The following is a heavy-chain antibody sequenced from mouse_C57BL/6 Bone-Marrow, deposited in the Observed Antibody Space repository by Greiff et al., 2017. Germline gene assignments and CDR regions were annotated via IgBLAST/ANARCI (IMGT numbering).Heavy chain of an antibody. J-gene: IGHJ3*01. D-gene: IGHD1-1*01. CDR2: IHPNSGST. V-gene: IGHV1-64*01. CDR3: ARKFNYYGSSYQFAY. Sequence: QVQLQQPGAELVKPGASVKLSCKASGYTFTSYWMHWVKQRPGQGLEWIGMIHPNSGSTNYNEKFKSKATLTVDKSSSTAYMQLSSLTSEDSAVYYCARKFNYYGSSYQFAYWGQGTLVTVSA. CDR1: GYTFTSYW.